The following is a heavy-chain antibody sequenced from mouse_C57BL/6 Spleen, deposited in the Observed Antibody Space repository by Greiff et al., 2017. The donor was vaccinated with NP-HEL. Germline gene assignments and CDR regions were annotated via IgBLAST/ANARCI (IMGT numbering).Heavy chain of an antibody. CDR2: ISSGSSTI. V-gene: IGHV5-17*01. CDR1: GFTFSDYG. CDR3: ARRGPQGTVALDY. J-gene: IGHJ2*01. Sequence: EVKLEESGGGLVKPGGSLKLSCAASGFTFSDYGMHWVRQAPEKGLEWVAYISSGSSTIYYADTVKGRFTISRDNAKNTLFLQMTSLRSEDTAMYYGARRGPQGTVALDYWGQGTTLTVSS. D-gene: IGHD1-1*01.